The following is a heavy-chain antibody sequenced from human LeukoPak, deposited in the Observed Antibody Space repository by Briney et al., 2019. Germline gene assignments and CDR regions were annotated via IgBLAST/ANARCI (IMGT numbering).Heavy chain of an antibody. CDR2: ISGSGGTT. CDR3: AKDHVPVWFDP. Sequence: GGSLRLSCAASGFTFTNYAMSWVRQSPGKGLEGGSTISGSGGTTYYADSVKGRFTISRDNSKNTLFLQMNSLRAEDTAVYYCAKDHVPVWFDPWGQGTLVTVSS. J-gene: IGHJ5*02. D-gene: IGHD2-2*01. CDR1: GFTFTNYA. V-gene: IGHV3-23*01.